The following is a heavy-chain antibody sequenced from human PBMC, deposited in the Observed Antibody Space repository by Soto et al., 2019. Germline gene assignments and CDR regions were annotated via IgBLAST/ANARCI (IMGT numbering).Heavy chain of an antibody. Sequence: PSETLSLTCTVSGGSISSGGCYWSWIRQHPGKGLEWIGYIYYSGSTYYNPSLKSRVTISVDTSKNQFSLKLSSVTAADTAVYYCAREATFEYYYDSSGYYQPISYFDYWGQGTLVTVSS. CDR2: IYYSGST. D-gene: IGHD3-22*01. J-gene: IGHJ4*02. CDR3: AREATFEYYYDSSGYYQPISYFDY. V-gene: IGHV4-31*03. CDR1: GGSISSGGCY.